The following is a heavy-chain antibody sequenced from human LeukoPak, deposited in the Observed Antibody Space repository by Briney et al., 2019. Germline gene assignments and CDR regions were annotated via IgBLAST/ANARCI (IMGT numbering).Heavy chain of an antibody. J-gene: IGHJ4*01. V-gene: IGHV3-48*03. CDR2: ISSSGDTI. CDR1: GFTISSYE. CDR3: VRGILWFGEP. D-gene: IGHD3-10*01. Sequence: GGSLRLSCAASGFTISSYEMNWVRQAPGKGLEWVSYISSSGDTIYYADSVKGRFTISRDNAKNSLCLQMNGLRVEDTAVYYCVRGILWFGEPWGHGTLVTVSS.